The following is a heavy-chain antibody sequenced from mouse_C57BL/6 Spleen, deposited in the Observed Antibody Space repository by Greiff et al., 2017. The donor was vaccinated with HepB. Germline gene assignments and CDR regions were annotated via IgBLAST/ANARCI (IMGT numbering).Heavy chain of an antibody. Sequence: EVQGVESGGDLVKPGGSLKLSCAASGFTFSSYGMSWVRQTPDKRLEWVATISSGGSYTYYPDSVKGRFTISRDNAKNTLYLQMSSLKSEDTAMYYCARHRCTTVPYYAMDYWGQGTSVTVSS. CDR1: GFTFSSYG. CDR2: ISSGGSYT. V-gene: IGHV5-6*01. CDR3: ARHRCTTVPYYAMDY. D-gene: IGHD1-1*01. J-gene: IGHJ4*01.